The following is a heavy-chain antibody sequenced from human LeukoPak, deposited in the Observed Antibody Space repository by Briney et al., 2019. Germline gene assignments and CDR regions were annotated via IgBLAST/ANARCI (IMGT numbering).Heavy chain of an antibody. V-gene: IGHV3-23*01. CDR2: ISGSGGST. D-gene: IGHD4-23*01. CDR1: GFTFSSYA. Sequence: GGSLRLSCAASGFTFSSYAMSWVRQAPGKGREWVSAISGSGGSTYYADSVKGRFTISRDNSKNTLYLQMNSLRAEDTAVYYCAKAPFFRGNSFFDYWGQGTLVTVSS. CDR3: AKAPFFRGNSFFDY. J-gene: IGHJ4*02.